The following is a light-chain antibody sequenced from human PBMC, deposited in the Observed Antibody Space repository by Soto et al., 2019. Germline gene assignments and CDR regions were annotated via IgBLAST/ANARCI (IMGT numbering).Light chain of an antibody. CDR3: QSYDSDFVV. J-gene: IGLJ2*01. Sequence: NFMLTQPHSVSESPGKTLSISCTRSSGSIANNYVQWYQHRPGSAPTTVIYENNQRLSGVPDRFSGSTDGSSNSASLTISGLQTEDEADNSCQSYDSDFVVFGGGTKLTGL. V-gene: IGLV6-57*04. CDR2: ENN. CDR1: SGSIANNY.